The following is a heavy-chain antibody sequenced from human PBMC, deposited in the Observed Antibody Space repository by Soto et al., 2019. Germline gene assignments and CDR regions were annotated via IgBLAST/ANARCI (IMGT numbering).Heavy chain of an antibody. J-gene: IGHJ4*02. Sequence: QVQLVQSGAEEKKPGASVKVSCKASGYTFTVYAIHWVRQAPGQRLEWMGWINASNGHTKYSQKSQGRVTITRDTSASTAYMELSSLRSADTALYYCARAVAVPADFDYWGQGTLVTVSS. CDR3: ARAVAVPADFDY. V-gene: IGHV1-3*05. D-gene: IGHD6-19*01. CDR1: GYTFTVYA. CDR2: INASNGHT.